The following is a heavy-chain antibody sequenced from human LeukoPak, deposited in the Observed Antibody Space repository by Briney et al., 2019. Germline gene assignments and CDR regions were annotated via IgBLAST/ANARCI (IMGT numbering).Heavy chain of an antibody. Sequence: AASVKVSCKASGYTFTSYYMHWVRQAPGQGLEWMGIINPGGGSTSYAQKFQGRVTMTRDTSTSTVYMELSSLRSEDTAVYYCARDIYRLYYFDYWGQGTLVTVSS. J-gene: IGHJ4*02. V-gene: IGHV1-46*01. D-gene: IGHD3-9*01. CDR2: INPGGGST. CDR1: GYTFTSYY. CDR3: ARDIYRLYYFDY.